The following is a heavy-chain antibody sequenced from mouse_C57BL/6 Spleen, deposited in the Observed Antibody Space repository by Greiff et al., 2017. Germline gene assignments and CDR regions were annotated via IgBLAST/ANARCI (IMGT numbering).Heavy chain of an antibody. Sequence: EVQGVESGGGLVKPGGSLKLSCAASGFTFSSYSMSWVRQTPEKRLEWVATISDGGSYTYYPDNVKGRFTISRDNAKNNLYLQMSHLKSDDTAMYDCARERHYGSSDWYFDVWGTGTTVTVSS. CDR3: ARERHYGSSDWYFDV. J-gene: IGHJ1*03. V-gene: IGHV5-4*01. CDR1: GFTFSSYS. CDR2: ISDGGSYT. D-gene: IGHD1-1*01.